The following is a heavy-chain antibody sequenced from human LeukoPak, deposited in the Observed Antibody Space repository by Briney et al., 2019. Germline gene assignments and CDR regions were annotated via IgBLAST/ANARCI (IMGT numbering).Heavy chain of an antibody. Sequence: SETLSLTCTVSGGSINSGNYYWSWIRQPAGKGLEWMGRIYTSGYTDYNPSLESRVTISLDASKNQFSLKLTSVTAADTAMYYCARDSPEYTYNYGGAFKYWGQGTLVTVSS. J-gene: IGHJ4*02. V-gene: IGHV4-61*02. CDR3: ARDSPEYTYNYGGAFKY. D-gene: IGHD3-16*01. CDR1: GGSINSGNYY. CDR2: IYTSGYT.